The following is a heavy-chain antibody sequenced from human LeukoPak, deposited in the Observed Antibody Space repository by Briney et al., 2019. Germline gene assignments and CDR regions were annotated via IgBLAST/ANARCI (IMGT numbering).Heavy chain of an antibody. CDR1: GYTFTSYA. Sequence: ASVKVSCKASGYTFTSYAMHWVRQAPGQRLEWMGWINAGNGNTKYSQEFQGRVTITRDTSASTAYMELSSLRSEDMAVYYCARGLVLLWFGEPIRWFDPWGQGTLVTVSS. J-gene: IGHJ5*02. CDR3: ARGLVLLWFGEPIRWFDP. D-gene: IGHD3-10*01. CDR2: INAGNGNT. V-gene: IGHV1-3*03.